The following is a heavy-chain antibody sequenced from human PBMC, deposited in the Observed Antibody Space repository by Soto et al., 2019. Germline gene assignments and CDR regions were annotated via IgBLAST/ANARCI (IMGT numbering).Heavy chain of an antibody. Sequence: QVQLVESGGGVVQPGRSLRLSCAASGFTFSSYAMHWVGQAPGKGLEWVAVISYDGSNKYYADSVKGRFTISRDNSKNTLYLQMNSLRAEDTAVYYCAREHEGYSSSWYCDYWGQGTLVTVSS. CDR1: GFTFSSYA. CDR3: AREHEGYSSSWYCDY. D-gene: IGHD6-13*01. CDR2: ISYDGSNK. J-gene: IGHJ4*02. V-gene: IGHV3-30-3*01.